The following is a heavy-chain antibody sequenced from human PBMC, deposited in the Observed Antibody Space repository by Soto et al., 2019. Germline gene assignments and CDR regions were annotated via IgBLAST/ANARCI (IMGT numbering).Heavy chain of an antibody. CDR3: ARADYYDSSGFYYDC. V-gene: IGHV1-46*04. D-gene: IGHD3-22*01. CDR1: GYIFTNHS. J-gene: IGHJ4*02. Sequence: QVQLVQSGAEVKKPGASVKVSCKASGYIFTNHSIHWVRQAPGQGLEWMGIINPSGGSTNYLQKLQGRITMTRDTSTSTVYMELSSLRSEDTAVYFCARADYYDSSGFYYDCWGQGTLVTVSS. CDR2: INPSGGST.